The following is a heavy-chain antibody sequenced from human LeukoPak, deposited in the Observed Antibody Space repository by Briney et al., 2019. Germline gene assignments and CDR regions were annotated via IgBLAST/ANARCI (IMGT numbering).Heavy chain of an antibody. D-gene: IGHD3-10*01. CDR1: GYSFTSYW. Sequence: GESLKISCKGSGYSFTSYWIGWVRQMPGKGLGGMGIIYPGDSDTRYSPSFQGQVTISADKSISTAYLQWSSLKASDTAMYYCARRVYGSGSYPYFDYWGQGALVTVSS. CDR2: IYPGDSDT. J-gene: IGHJ4*02. V-gene: IGHV5-51*01. CDR3: ARRVYGSGSYPYFDY.